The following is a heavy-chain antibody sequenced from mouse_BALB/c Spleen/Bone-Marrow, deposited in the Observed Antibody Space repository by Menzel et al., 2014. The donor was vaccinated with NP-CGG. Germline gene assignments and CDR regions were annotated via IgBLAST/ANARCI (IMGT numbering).Heavy chain of an antibody. Sequence: EVHLVESGGGLVQPGGSLKLSCAPSGFTFTDYYMNWVRQPPGQALEWLGFIRNKANGYTTEYSASVKGRFTISRDNSQSSPYLQKNTLRAEESATYYCARDMGGLLFDYWGQGTTLTVSS. CDR3: ARDMGGLLFDY. CDR2: IRNKANGYTT. V-gene: IGHV7-3*02. CDR1: GFTFTDYY. J-gene: IGHJ2*01.